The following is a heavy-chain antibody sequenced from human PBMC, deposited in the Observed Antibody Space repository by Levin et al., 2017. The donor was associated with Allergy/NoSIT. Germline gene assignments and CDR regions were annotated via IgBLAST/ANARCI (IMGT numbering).Heavy chain of an antibody. CDR3: NYRSGDGMDV. J-gene: IGHJ6*02. CDR2: LKSDGSNT. Sequence: GESLKISCAASGFTFSSYSMHWVRQAPGKGLVWVSRLKSDGSNTNYADSVKGRFTISRDNAKNTLFLQMDSLRAEDTAVYYCNYRSGDGMDVWGQGTTVTVSS. CDR1: GFTFSSYS. D-gene: IGHD1-7*01. V-gene: IGHV3-74*01.